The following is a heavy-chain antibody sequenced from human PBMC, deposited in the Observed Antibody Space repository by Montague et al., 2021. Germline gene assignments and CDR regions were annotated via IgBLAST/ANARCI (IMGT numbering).Heavy chain of an antibody. J-gene: IGHJ4*02. CDR1: GFTFSSYA. D-gene: IGHD3-10*01. CDR2: ISANGDRT. Sequence: SLRLSCAASGFTFSSYAMNWVRQTPGKGLEWVSAISANGDRTYYAGSVKGRFTISRDNSKNTLYLQMNSLRAEDAAVYYCAKERGLSIAWHGENDSWGQGTLVTVSS. CDR3: AKERGLSIAWHGENDS. V-gene: IGHV3-23*01.